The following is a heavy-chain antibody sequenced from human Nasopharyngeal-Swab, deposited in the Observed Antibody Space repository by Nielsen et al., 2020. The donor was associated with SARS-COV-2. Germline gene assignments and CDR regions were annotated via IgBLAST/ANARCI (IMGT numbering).Heavy chain of an antibody. CDR2: INPSGGST. Sequence: ASVKVSCKASGYTFTSSDINWVRQAPGQGLEWMGIINPSGGSTSYAQKFQGRVTMTRDTSTSTVYMELSSLRSEDTAVYYCARSPVAGIYYFDYWGQGTLVTVSS. J-gene: IGHJ4*02. V-gene: IGHV1-46*01. CDR1: GYTFTSSD. D-gene: IGHD6-19*01. CDR3: ARSPVAGIYYFDY.